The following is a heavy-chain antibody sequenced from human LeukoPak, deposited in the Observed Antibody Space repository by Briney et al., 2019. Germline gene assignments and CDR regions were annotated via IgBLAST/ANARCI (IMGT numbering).Heavy chain of an antibody. CDR1: GGSLTTHS. CDR3: ARDIGLDYSSSSFASDI. CDR2: IYSGGST. D-gene: IGHD6-6*01. Sequence: PGSLSLTCTLSGGSLTTHSSNSFCPTAGRGLWWIGRIYSGGSTNNKTSLKSRVIMSIDTSKRHLSLKLSSVTAADTAIYYCARDIGLDYSSSSFASDIWGTGTLVIVSS. V-gene: IGHV4-4*07. J-gene: IGHJ3*02.